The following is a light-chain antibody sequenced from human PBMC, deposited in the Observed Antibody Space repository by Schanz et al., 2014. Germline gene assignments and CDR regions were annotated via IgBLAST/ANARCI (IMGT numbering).Light chain of an antibody. J-gene: IGKJ3*01. CDR1: QSITYY. CDR2: AAS. V-gene: IGKV1-39*01. Sequence: DIQMTQSPSSLSASVGDRVAISCRASQSITYYLNWYQQKPGKAPKLLIYAASSLQSGVPSRFSGSGSGTDFTLTINGLQPEDFATYYCQHSYSTPLTFGPGTKVDIK. CDR3: QHSYSTPLT.